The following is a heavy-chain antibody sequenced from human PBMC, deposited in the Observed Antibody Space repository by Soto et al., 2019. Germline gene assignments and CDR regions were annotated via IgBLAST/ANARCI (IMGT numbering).Heavy chain of an antibody. D-gene: IGHD6-13*01. J-gene: IGHJ5*02. CDR1: GGTFSSYA. Sequence: QVQLVQSGAEVKKPGSSVKVSCKASGGTFSSYAISWVRQAPGQGLEWMGGIIPIFGTANYAQKFQGRVTITADESTSTAYMELSSLRSEDTAVYYCARDTLLVSYNSSSWYWYWFDPWGQGTLVTVSS. CDR3: ARDTLLVSYNSSSWYWYWFDP. CDR2: IIPIFGTA. V-gene: IGHV1-69*12.